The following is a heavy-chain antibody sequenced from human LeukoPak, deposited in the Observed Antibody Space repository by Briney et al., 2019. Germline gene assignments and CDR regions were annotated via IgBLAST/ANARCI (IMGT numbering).Heavy chain of an antibody. CDR3: AGSVVRGVIRD. CDR1: GFTFSSYA. J-gene: IGHJ4*02. CDR2: ISYDGSNK. V-gene: IGHV3-30*04. D-gene: IGHD3-10*01. Sequence: GGSLRLSCAASGFTFSSYAMHWVRQAPGKGLEWVAVISYDGSNKYYADSVKGRFTISRDNSKNTLYLQMNSLRAEDTAVYYCAGSVVRGVIRDWGQGTLVTVSS.